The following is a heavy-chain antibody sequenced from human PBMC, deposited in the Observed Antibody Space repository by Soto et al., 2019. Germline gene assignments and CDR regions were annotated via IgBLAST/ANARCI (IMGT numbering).Heavy chain of an antibody. CDR2: ISSSSSYI. V-gene: IGHV3-21*01. Sequence: GGCPRLSSCAPGFTLSCCSINLGRPGPGRGGGGGSSISSSSSYIYYADSVKGRFTISRDNAKNSLYLQMNSLRAEDTAVYYCAREYCSSTSSRGCDWGYYYYMDVWGKGTTVTVSS. CDR1: GFTLSCCS. D-gene: IGHD2-2*01. CDR3: AREYCSSTSSRGCDWGYYYYMDV. J-gene: IGHJ6*03.